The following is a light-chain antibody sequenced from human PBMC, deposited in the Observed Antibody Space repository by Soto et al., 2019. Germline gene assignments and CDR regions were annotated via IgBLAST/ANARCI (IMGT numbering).Light chain of an antibody. Sequence: EVVMTQSPGTLSASPGERATLSCRASRTIAGNVAWYQQKPGQAPRLLIFLTSTRAIGVPDRFSGGGSGTEFTLTISSLQSEAFAVYYCQQYDDWPPITFGQGTRLEVK. CDR3: QQYDDWPPIT. CDR1: RTIAGN. CDR2: LTS. J-gene: IGKJ5*01. V-gene: IGKV3D-15*01.